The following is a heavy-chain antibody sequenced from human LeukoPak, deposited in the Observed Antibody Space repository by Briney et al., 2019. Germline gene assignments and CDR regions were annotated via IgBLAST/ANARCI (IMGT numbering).Heavy chain of an antibody. J-gene: IGHJ4*02. V-gene: IGHV3-11*01. CDR2: ISSSGSNI. CDR1: GFTFSDYY. D-gene: IGHD6-13*01. Sequence: PGGSLRLSCAASGFTFSDYYMTWIRQAPGKGLEWVSYISSSGSNIYYADSVKGRFTMSRDNAKNSLYLQMNSLRAEDTAVYYCARDRSIAAAGKSDYWGQGTLVTVSS. CDR3: ARDRSIAAAGKSDY.